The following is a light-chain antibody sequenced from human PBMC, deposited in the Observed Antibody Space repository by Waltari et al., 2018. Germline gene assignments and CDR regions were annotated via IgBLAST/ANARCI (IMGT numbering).Light chain of an antibody. V-gene: IGKV3-20*01. CDR3: QQYSNSPYT. Sequence: EIVLPHSPGTLSLSPGQRATLSCRASQTINSNFLAWYQQKPGQAPRLLIYGASRRASGISDSFSGSGSGTDFTLTISRLEPEDFAVYYCQQYSNSPYTFGQGTKVEI. CDR1: QTINSNF. J-gene: IGKJ2*01. CDR2: GAS.